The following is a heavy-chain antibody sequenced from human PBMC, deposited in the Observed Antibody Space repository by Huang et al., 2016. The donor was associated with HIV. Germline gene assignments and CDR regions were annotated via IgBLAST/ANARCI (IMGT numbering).Heavy chain of an antibody. Sequence: QVELVQSGAEVKRPGASVRVSCKASGYVFTKYGVKWVRQAPGQGLEWMGWISAYNGNTNYAEKCQGRVTLTRDTSSTTAYMELRDVTSADTAVYYCARDHWYPLQNWFDLWGQGTLVTVSS. V-gene: IGHV1-18*01. CDR1: GYVFTKYG. J-gene: IGHJ5*02. CDR2: ISAYNGNT. CDR3: ARDHWYPLQNWFDL. D-gene: IGHD1-1*01.